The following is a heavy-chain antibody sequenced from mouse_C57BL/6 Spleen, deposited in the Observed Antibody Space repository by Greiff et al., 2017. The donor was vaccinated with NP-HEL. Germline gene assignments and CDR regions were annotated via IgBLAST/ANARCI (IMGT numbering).Heavy chain of an antibody. CDR3: ARGSYYGSVYYAMDY. CDR1: GYTFTTYP. V-gene: IGHV1-47*01. D-gene: IGHD1-1*01. J-gene: IGHJ4*01. Sequence: VKLMESGAELVKPGASVKMSCKASGYTFTTYPIEWMKQNHGKSLEWIGNFHPYNDDTKYNEKFKGKATLTVEKSSSTVYLELSRLTSDDSAVYYCARGSYYGSVYYAMDYWGQGTSVTVSS. CDR2: FHPYNDDT.